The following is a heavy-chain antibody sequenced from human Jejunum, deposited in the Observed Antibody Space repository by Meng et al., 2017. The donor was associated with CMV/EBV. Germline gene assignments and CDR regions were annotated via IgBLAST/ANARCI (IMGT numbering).Heavy chain of an antibody. CDR3: AKDAGSFLDYYFDY. V-gene: IGHV1-2*02. D-gene: IGHD1-26*01. Sequence: AYTFTDYYMQWVRQAPGQGLEWMGWINPQTGDTNYAPKFQGRVTMTRDMSINTVYMEVTRLRSDDTAVYYCAKDAGSFLDYYFDYWGQGSLVTVSS. CDR1: AYTFTDYY. CDR2: INPQTGDT. J-gene: IGHJ4*02.